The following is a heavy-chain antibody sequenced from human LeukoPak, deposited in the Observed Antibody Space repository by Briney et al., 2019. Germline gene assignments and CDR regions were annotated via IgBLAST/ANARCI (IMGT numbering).Heavy chain of an antibody. D-gene: IGHD4-23*01. CDR3: AKAGYYGGNNNYRFEY. CDR2: MNPNSGNT. J-gene: IGHJ4*02. V-gene: IGHV1-8*03. Sequence: GASVKVSCKASGYTFTSYDINWVRQATGQGLEWMGWMNPNSGNTGYAQKFQGRVTITSNTSISTAYMELSSLRSEDTAVYYCAKAGYYGGNNNYRFEYWGQGTLVTVSS. CDR1: GYTFTSYD.